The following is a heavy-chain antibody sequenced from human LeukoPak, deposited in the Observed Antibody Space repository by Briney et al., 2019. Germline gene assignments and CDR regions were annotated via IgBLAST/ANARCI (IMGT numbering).Heavy chain of an antibody. Sequence: RASVKVSCKASGYTFTSYGISWVRQAPGQGLEWMGWISAYNGNTNYAQKLQGRVTMTTDTSTSTAYMELRSLRSDDTAVYYCARDWGGVGDYSETDLDYWGQGTLVTVSS. V-gene: IGHV1-18*01. CDR3: ARDWGGVGDYSETDLDY. CDR2: ISAYNGNT. J-gene: IGHJ4*02. CDR1: GYTFTSYG. D-gene: IGHD3-16*01.